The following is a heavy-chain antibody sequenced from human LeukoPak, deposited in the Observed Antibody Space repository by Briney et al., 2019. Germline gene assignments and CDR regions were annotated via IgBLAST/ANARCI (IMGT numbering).Heavy chain of an antibody. CDR3: ARATHYSNYRHHYYYMDV. V-gene: IGHV4-34*01. Sequence: PSETLSLTCAVYGGSFSGYYWSWIRQPPGKGLEWIGEINHSGSTNYNPSLKSRVTISVDTSKNQFSLKLNSVTAADTAVYYCARATHYSNYRHHYYYMDVWGKGTTVTVSS. D-gene: IGHD4-11*01. CDR1: GGSFSGYY. CDR2: INHSGST. J-gene: IGHJ6*03.